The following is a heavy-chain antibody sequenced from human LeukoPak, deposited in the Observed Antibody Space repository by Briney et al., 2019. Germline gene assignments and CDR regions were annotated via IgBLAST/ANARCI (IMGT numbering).Heavy chain of an antibody. CDR2: IRNKANGGTT. CDR3: SRFYSSGWASGAFDI. Sequence: GVSLRLSCTTSGFTFIDYAVSWVRQAPGKGLEWIGFIRNKANGGTTEYAASVKGRFTISRDDSKTIAHLQMSSLKTEDTAVYYCSRFYSSGWASGAFDIWGQGTMVTVSS. V-gene: IGHV3-49*04. J-gene: IGHJ3*02. D-gene: IGHD3-22*01. CDR1: GFTFIDYA.